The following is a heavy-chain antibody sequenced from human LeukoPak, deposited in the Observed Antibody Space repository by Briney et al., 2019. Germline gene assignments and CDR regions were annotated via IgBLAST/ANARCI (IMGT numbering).Heavy chain of an antibody. V-gene: IGHV5-51*01. Sequence: GESLKISCKGFGYSFGSYWIAWARQTPGKGLEWMGITYPGDSETRYSPSFQGQVTISADKSITTAYLQWSSLKASDTAMYYCARLIRGGGYCSGGSCLYYFDYWGQGTLVTVSS. CDR1: GYSFGSYW. D-gene: IGHD2-15*01. J-gene: IGHJ4*02. CDR2: TYPGDSET. CDR3: ARLIRGGGYCSGGSCLYYFDY.